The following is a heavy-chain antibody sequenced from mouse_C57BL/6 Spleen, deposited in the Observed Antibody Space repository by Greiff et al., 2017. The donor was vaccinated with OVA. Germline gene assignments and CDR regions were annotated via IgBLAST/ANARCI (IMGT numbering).Heavy chain of an antibody. CDR2: IRLKSDNYAT. J-gene: IGHJ2*01. D-gene: IGHD2-3*01. CDR1: GFTFSNYW. CDR3: TRSDGYYRYFDY. Sequence: EVKLVESGGGLVQPGGSMKLSCVASGFTFSNYWMNWVRQSPEKGLEWVAQIRLKSDNYATHYAESVKGRFTISRDDSKISVYLQMNNLRAEDTGIYYCTRSDGYYRYFDYWGQGTTLTVSS. V-gene: IGHV6-3*01.